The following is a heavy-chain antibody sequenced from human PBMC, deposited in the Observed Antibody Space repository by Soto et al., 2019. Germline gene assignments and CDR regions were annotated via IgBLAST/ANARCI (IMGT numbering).Heavy chain of an antibody. Sequence: ASVKVSCKVSGHTLTELCIHWVRQAPGKGLEWMGGFDPEEGAPIYTEKFRGRVAMTEDTSADTAYMDLNSLTYDDTAVYFCTTHLYKYRGLKVWSFDLWGRGTLVTVSS. J-gene: IGHJ2*01. CDR2: FDPEEGAP. V-gene: IGHV1-24*01. CDR3: TTHLYKYRGLKVWSFDL. D-gene: IGHD2-2*01. CDR1: GHTLTELC.